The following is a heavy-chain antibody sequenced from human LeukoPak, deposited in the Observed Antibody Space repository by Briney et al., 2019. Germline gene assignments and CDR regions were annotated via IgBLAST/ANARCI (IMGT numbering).Heavy chain of an antibody. CDR2: IYYSGST. CDR1: GGSISSSSYY. CDR3: ARGNSGSKGGAFDI. V-gene: IGHV4-39*07. D-gene: IGHD1-26*01. Sequence: SETLSLTCTVSGGSISSSSYYWGWIRQPPGKGLEWIGSIYYSGSTYYNPSLKSRVTISVDTSKNQFSLKLSSVTAADTAVYYCARGNSGSKGGAFDIWGQGTMVTVS. J-gene: IGHJ3*02.